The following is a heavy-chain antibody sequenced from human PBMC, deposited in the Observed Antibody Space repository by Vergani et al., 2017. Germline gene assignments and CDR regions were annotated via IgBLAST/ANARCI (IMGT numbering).Heavy chain of an antibody. V-gene: IGHV3-49*03. CDR1: GFTFGDYA. CDR2: IRSKAYGGTT. D-gene: IGHD4-17*01. J-gene: IGHJ4*02. CDR3: TRDVHDYGDYGDFDY. Sequence: VQLVESGGGVVQPGRSLKLSCAASGFTFGDYAMSWFRQAPGKGLEWVGFIRSKAYGGTTEYAASVKGRFTITRDDSKSIVYLQMNSLKTEDTAVYYCTRDVHDYGDYGDFDYWGQGTLVTVSS.